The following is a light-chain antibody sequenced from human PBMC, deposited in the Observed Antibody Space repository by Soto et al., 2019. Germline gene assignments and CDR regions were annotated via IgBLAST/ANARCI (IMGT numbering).Light chain of an antibody. J-gene: IGKJ5*01. CDR3: QQLKSYPIT. Sequence: ETQLTPAPSFLSSSGGDRVPITCRASQATRSYLSWYQQKAGKAPKLLIYAASTLQSGVPSRFSGSASGTEFTLTISSLQPEDFAIYYCQQLKSYPITFGQGTRLEIK. CDR1: QATRSY. CDR2: AAS. V-gene: IGKV1-9*01.